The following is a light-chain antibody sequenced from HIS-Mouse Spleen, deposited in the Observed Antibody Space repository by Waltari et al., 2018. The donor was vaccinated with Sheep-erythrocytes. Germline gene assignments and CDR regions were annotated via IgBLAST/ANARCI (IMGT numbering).Light chain of an antibody. CDR3: YSTDSSGNHWV. CDR2: EDS. CDR1: AFPKKY. V-gene: IGLV3-10*01. J-gene: IGLJ3*02. Sequence: SYELTQPPSVSVSPGQTARITCSGDAFPKKYAYWYQQKSGQAPVLVLYEDSKRPSGIPGRFSGSTSGTMATLTISGAQVEDEADYYCYSTDSSGNHWVFGGGTKLTVL.